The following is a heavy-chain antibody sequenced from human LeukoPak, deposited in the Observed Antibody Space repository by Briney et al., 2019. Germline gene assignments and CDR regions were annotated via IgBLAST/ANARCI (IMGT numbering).Heavy chain of an antibody. CDR3: ARDYGVTSGYYYYGMDV. Sequence: GGSLRLSCAASGFTFSSYAMHWVRQAPGKGLEWVAVISYDGSNKYYADSVKGRFTISRDNSKNTLYLQMNSLRAEDTAVYYCARDYGVTSGYYYYGMDVWGQGTTVTVSS. J-gene: IGHJ6*02. CDR1: GFTFSSYA. V-gene: IGHV3-30-3*01. CDR2: ISYDGSNK. D-gene: IGHD4-17*01.